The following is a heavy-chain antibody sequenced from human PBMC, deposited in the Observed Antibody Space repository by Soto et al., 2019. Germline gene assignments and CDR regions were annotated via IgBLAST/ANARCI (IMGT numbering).Heavy chain of an antibody. CDR3: ARENPIVVLDY. J-gene: IGHJ4*02. D-gene: IGHD1-26*01. CDR2: IYYSGST. Sequence: SETLSLTCTVSGGSIISYYWSWIRQPPGKGLEWIGYIYYSGSTNYNPSLKSRVTISVDTSKNQFSLKLSSVTAADTAVYYCARENPIVVLDYWGQGTLVTAPQ. V-gene: IGHV4-59*01. CDR1: GGSIISYY.